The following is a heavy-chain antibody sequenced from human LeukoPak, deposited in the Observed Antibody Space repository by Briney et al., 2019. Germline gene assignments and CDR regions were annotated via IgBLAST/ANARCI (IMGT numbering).Heavy chain of an antibody. CDR3: ARDVGGKYYFDY. D-gene: IGHD2-15*01. CDR2: IYHSGTT. CDR1: GGSISRGSYF. Sequence: PSETLSLTCTVSGGSISRGSYFWIWIRQHPGKGLEWIGYIYHSGTTWHYNPSLSSRITMSVDTSKNQFSLKLNSVTGADTAVYYCARDVGGKYYFDYWGQGTLVTVSS. V-gene: IGHV4-31*03. J-gene: IGHJ4*02.